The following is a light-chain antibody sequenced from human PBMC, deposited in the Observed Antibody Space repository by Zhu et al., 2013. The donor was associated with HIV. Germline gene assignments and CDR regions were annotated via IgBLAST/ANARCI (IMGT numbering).Light chain of an antibody. Sequence: DIQMTQSPSSLSASVGDRVTITCRASQSISSYLNWYQQKPGKAPNLLIYAASSLQSGVPSRFSGGGSGTDFTLTINSLQPEDFATYYCQQTYSTPLAFGLRDQGGNQT. CDR1: QSISSY. CDR2: AAS. J-gene: IGKJ1*01. V-gene: IGKV1-39*01. CDR3: QQTYSTPLA.